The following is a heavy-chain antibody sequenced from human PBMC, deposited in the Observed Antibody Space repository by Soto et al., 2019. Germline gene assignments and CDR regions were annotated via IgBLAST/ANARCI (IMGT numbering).Heavy chain of an antibody. D-gene: IGHD3-3*01. CDR1: GFSLTTSGVG. CDR3: AHRVLRSVFGLVTTTAIYFDF. CDR2: IYWDDDK. Sequence: QITLNESGPTVVRPTETLTLTCRFSGFSLTTSGVGVGWIRQSPGKAPEWLALIYWDDDKRYSASLKSRLTINKHTSKNQVVLTVSDLDPTDTATYYCAHRVLRSVFGLVTTTAIYFDFWGQGTPVAVSS. V-gene: IGHV2-5*02. J-gene: IGHJ4*02.